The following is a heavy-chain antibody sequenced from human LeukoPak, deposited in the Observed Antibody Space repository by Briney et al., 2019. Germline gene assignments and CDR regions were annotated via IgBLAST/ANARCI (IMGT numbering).Heavy chain of an antibody. CDR2: IHSSGIT. Sequence: SETLSLTCTVSGGFISSSSYYWGWIRQPPGEGLESIGSIHSSGITYYSPSLKSRVTISVDSSTNHFSLRLTSVTAADTAVYYCARDHGWRGYYDSSGYYGYWGQGTLVTVSS. D-gene: IGHD3-22*01. CDR3: ARDHGWRGYYDSSGYYGY. J-gene: IGHJ4*02. CDR1: GGFISSSSYY. V-gene: IGHV4-39*02.